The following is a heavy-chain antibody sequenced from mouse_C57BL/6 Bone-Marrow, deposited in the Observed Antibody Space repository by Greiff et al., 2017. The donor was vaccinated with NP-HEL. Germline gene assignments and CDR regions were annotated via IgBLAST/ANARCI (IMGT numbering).Heavy chain of an antibody. Sequence: QVQLQQPGAELVKPGASVKLSCKASGYTFTSYWMHWVKQRPGQGLEWIGMIHPNSGSTNYNEKFKSKATLTVDKSSSTSYMQLSSLTSEDSAVYYCASSSTEGHAMDYWGQGTSVTVSS. V-gene: IGHV1-64*01. J-gene: IGHJ4*01. D-gene: IGHD2-1*01. CDR1: GYTFTSYW. CDR3: ASSSTEGHAMDY. CDR2: IHPNSGST.